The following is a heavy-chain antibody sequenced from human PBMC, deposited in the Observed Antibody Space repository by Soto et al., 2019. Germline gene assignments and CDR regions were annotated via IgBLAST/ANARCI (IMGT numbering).Heavy chain of an antibody. CDR2: IYYSGST. CDR3: ASRYGGTLDY. CDR1: GGSISSYY. D-gene: IGHD4-17*01. J-gene: IGHJ4*02. Sequence: QVQLQESGPGLVKPSETLSLTCTVSGGSISSYYWSWIRQPPGKGLEWIGYIYYSGSTNYNPSLKSRVTISEDTSTNQFSLKLSSVTAADTAVYYCASRYGGTLDYWGQGTLVTVSS. V-gene: IGHV4-59*08.